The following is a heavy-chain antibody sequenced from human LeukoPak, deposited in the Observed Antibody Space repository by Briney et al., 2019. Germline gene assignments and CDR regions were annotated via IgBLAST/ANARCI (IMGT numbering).Heavy chain of an antibody. CDR2: IYYSGST. D-gene: IGHD3-9*01. CDR3: ARHQSYLDVLTGYSCDY. J-gene: IGHJ4*02. Sequence: SETLSLTCIVSGGSIRSSSYYWGWVRQPPGKGLEWIGNIYYSGSTYYNPSLKSRVTISVDTSKNHFALRLSSVTAADTAVYYCARHQSYLDVLTGYSCDYWGEGTLVTVSS. V-gene: IGHV4-39*01. CDR1: GGSIRSSSYY.